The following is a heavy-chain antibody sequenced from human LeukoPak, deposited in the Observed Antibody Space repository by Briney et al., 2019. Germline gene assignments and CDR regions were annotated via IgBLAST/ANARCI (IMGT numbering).Heavy chain of an antibody. CDR1: GFTFDDYA. CDR2: ITWSSGTM. CDR3: AKDTRAGVSGSFDY. J-gene: IGHJ4*02. Sequence: GRSLRLSCTASGFTFDDYAMHWVRQAPGEGLEWVSGITWSSGTMVYADSVKSRFTISRDNAKNSLYLQMNSLRDEDTALYYCAKDTRAGVSGSFDYWGQGTLVTVSS. D-gene: IGHD5-12*01. V-gene: IGHV3-9*01.